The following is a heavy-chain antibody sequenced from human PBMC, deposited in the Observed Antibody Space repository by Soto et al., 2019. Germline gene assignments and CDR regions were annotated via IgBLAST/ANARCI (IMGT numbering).Heavy chain of an antibody. J-gene: IGHJ2*01. D-gene: IGHD3-9*01. CDR2: INDRGSI. V-gene: IGHV4-34*01. Sequence: QVQLQQWGAGPLRPLETLSLTCGVSGGSFSGYYWAWIRQSPGKGLEGIGEINDRGSINYNPSLKSRVSISVDTSKKHYSLNLMSVTAADTAVYYCARESHDILTGPPWVWYFDLWGRGTLVTVSS. CDR3: ARESHDILTGPPWVWYFDL. CDR1: GGSFSGYY.